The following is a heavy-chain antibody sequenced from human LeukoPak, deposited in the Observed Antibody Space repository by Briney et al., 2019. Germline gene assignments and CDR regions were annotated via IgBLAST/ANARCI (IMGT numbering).Heavy chain of an antibody. J-gene: IGHJ4*02. V-gene: IGHV3-48*03. Sequence: GGSLRLSCATSGFTFSNYEVNWVRQAPGKGLEWVSYISSSGSTIYYADSVKGRFTISRDNAKNSLYLQMNSLRAEDTAVYYCARDFVRGSGYYRLDYWGQGSLVTVSS. D-gene: IGHD3-22*01. CDR2: ISSSGSTI. CDR3: ARDFVRGSGYYRLDY. CDR1: GFTFSNYE.